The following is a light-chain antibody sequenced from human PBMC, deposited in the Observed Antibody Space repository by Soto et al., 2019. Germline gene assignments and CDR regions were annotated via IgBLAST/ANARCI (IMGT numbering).Light chain of an antibody. J-gene: IGLJ1*01. CDR3: GADHGSGSNLYV. V-gene: IGLV9-49*01. Sequence: QPVLTQAPSASASLGASVTLTCTLSSGYSNYKVDWYQQRPGKGPRFVMRVGTGGIVGSKGDGIPDRFSVLGSGLNRYLTIKNIQEEDESDYHCGADHGSGSNLYVFGTGTKLTVL. CDR2: VGTGGIVG. CDR1: SGYSNYK.